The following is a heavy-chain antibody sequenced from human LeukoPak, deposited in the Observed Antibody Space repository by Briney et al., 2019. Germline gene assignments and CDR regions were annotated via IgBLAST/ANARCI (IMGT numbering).Heavy chain of an antibody. CDR2: ISSSSSYI. CDR1: GFTFSSYS. CDR3: ANLISPGWFDP. V-gene: IGHV3-21*01. Sequence: GGSLRLSCAASGFTFSSYSMNWVRQAPGKGLEWVSSISSSSSYIYYADSVKGRFTISRDNAKNSLYLQMNSLRAEDTAVYYCANLISPGWFDPWGQGILVTVSS. J-gene: IGHJ5*02.